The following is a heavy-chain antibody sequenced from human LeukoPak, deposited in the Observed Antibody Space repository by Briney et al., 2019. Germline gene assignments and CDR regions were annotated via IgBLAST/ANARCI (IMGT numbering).Heavy chain of an antibody. Sequence: GGSLRLSCAASGFTISSYAMIRVRQAPGQGLEWVSAISGGGSSNSYADSVKGRFTNSRDNSKNTLYLQMNSRRAEDTAVYYCAKGTGTTRGYFDYWGQGTLVTVSS. CDR2: ISGGGSSN. CDR3: AKGTGTTRGYFDY. V-gene: IGHV3-23*01. D-gene: IGHD4-17*01. CDR1: GFTISSYA. J-gene: IGHJ4*02.